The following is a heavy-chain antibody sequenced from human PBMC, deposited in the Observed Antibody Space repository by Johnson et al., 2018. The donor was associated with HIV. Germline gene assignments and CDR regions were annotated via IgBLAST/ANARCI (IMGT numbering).Heavy chain of an antibody. CDR1: GFIVSDHH. J-gene: IGHJ3*02. V-gene: IGHV3-13*01. D-gene: IGHD6-13*01. Sequence: VQLVESGGGLVKPGGSLRLSCAASGFIVSDHHMHWVRQHTGKSLEWVSVIFPGGDTSYAASVRGRFTISRENGKNSLYLQMNTLRAGDTAVNYCARGQSSSWYPVNAFDIWGQVTMVTVYS. CDR2: IFPGGDT. CDR3: ARGQSSSWYPVNAFDI.